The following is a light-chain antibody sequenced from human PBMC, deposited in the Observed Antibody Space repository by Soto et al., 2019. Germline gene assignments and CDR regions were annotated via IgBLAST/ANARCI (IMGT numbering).Light chain of an antibody. J-gene: IGKJ4*01. CDR2: GAS. CDR1: QSVSNTY. V-gene: IGKV3-20*01. Sequence: ETVLTQSPGTLSLSPGERATLSCRASQSVSNTYLAWYQQKPGQAPRLLIYGASSRATGIPDRFSGSGSGTDFTLTINRLEPEDFAVYFCQQHGSSSLTFGGGTKVEIK. CDR3: QQHGSSSLT.